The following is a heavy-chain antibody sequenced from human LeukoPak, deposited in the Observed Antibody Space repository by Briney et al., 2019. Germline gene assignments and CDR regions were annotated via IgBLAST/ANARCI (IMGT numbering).Heavy chain of an antibody. CDR1: GFTFSGYY. D-gene: IGHD5-24*01. Sequence: GGSLRLSCAASGFTFSGYYMFWVRQVPGKGLMWVAHINGFGTEATYADTVKGRFTISRDNAKNTLYLQMNGLRDEDTAVYYCARGSGEMATIADYRGQGTLVTVSS. CDR2: INGFGTEA. J-gene: IGHJ4*02. V-gene: IGHV3-74*01. CDR3: ARGSGEMATIADY.